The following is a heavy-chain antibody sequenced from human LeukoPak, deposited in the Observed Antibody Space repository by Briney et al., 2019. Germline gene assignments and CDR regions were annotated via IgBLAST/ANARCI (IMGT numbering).Heavy chain of an antibody. J-gene: IGHJ4*02. CDR1: GYTLTELS. Sequence: ASVKVSCKVSGYTLTELSMHWVRQAPGQGLEWMGWINPNSGGTNYAQNFQGWVTMARDTSISTAYMELSRLRSDDTAVYYCARGAPYYYGSGTPVSHFDYWGQGTLVTVSS. V-gene: IGHV1-2*04. CDR2: INPNSGGT. D-gene: IGHD3-10*01. CDR3: ARGAPYYYGSGTPVSHFDY.